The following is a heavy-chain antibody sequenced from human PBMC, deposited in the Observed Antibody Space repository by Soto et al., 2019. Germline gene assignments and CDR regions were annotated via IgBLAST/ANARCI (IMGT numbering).Heavy chain of an antibody. CDR2: ISSSSSTI. Sequence: PGGSLRLSCAASGFTFSSYSMNWVRQAPGKGLEWVSYISSSSSTIYYADSVKGRFTISRDNAKNSLYLHMNSLRAEDTAVYYCSKAGRQLGRLAGYFDNWGQGTLVTVSS. D-gene: IGHD6-6*01. J-gene: IGHJ4*02. CDR1: GFTFSSYS. V-gene: IGHV3-48*01. CDR3: SKAGRQLGRLAGYFDN.